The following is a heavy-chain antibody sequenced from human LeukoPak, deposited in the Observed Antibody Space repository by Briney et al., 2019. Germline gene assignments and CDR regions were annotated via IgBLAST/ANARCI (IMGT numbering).Heavy chain of an antibody. V-gene: IGHV3-21*01. CDR1: GFTFSSYS. D-gene: IGHD5-24*01. J-gene: IGHJ4*02. Sequence: GGSLRLSCAASGFTFSSYSMNWVRQAPGKGLEWVSSISSSSSYTNYADSVKGRFTISRDNAKNSLYLQMNSLRAEDTALYYCARAAGGLQPDYWGQGTLVTVSS. CDR2: ISSSSSYT. CDR3: ARAAGGLQPDY.